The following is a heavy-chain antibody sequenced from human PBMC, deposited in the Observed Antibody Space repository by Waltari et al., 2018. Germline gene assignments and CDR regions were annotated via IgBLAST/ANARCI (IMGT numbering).Heavy chain of an antibody. D-gene: IGHD6-13*01. CDR1: GGSISSSSYY. CDR3: AGVNSDSSSWHGGFMDV. J-gene: IGHJ6*03. CDR2: IYYSGST. V-gene: IGHV4-39*07. Sequence: QLQLQESGPGLVKPSETLSLTCTVSGGSISSSSYYWGWIRQPPGKGLEWIGSIYYSGSTYYNPSLKSRVTISVATSKNRFSLKRSSVTAADTAVYYCAGVNSDSSSWHGGFMDVWGKGTTVTISS.